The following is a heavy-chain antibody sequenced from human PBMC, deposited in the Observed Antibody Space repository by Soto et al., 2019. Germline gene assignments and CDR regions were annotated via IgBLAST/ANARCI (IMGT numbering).Heavy chain of an antibody. V-gene: IGHV1-18*01. CDR3: ARGANGDYVPHYYMDV. Sequence: GASVKVSCKASGYTFTSYGISWLRQAPGQGLEWMGWISAYNGNTNYAQKLQGRVTMTTDTSTSTAYMELRSLRSDDTAVYYCARGANGDYVPHYYMDVWGKGTTVTVSS. CDR2: ISAYNGNT. D-gene: IGHD4-17*01. J-gene: IGHJ6*03. CDR1: GYTFTSYG.